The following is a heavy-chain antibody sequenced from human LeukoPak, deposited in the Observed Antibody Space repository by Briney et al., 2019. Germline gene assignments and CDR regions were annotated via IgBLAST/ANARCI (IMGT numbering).Heavy chain of an antibody. J-gene: IGHJ4*02. Sequence: SETLSLTCTVSGGSISSYYWSWIRQPPGKGLEWIGNNDYTGGANYNPSLKSRVTILVDTSKNQFSLKLISVTAAGTAVYFCARNGPHYYDNSGYLDSWGQGALVTVSS. CDR2: NDYTGGA. V-gene: IGHV4-59*01. CDR1: GGSISSYY. CDR3: ARNGPHYYDNSGYLDS. D-gene: IGHD3-22*01.